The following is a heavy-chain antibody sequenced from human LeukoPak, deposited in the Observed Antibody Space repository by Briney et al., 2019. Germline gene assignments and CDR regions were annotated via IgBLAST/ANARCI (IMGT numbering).Heavy chain of an antibody. CDR3: ARLLYDYIWGSSRSYYFDL. CDR1: GFTFSNYA. D-gene: IGHD3-16*02. J-gene: IGHJ4*02. V-gene: IGHV3-21*01. Sequence: GGSLRLSCAASGFTFSNYAMSWVRQAPGRGLEWVSSISSSSTYTYYADSLKGRFTISRDNAKNSVYLQVNSLRAEDTAVYYCARLLYDYIWGSSRSYYFDLWGQGTLVTVSS. CDR2: ISSSSTYT.